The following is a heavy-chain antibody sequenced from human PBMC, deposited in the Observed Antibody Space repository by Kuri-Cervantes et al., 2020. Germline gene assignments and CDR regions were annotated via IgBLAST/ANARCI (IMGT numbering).Heavy chain of an antibody. CDR2: ISPSSSTT. J-gene: IGHJ4*02. Sequence: GGSLRLSCAASGFTFRSYTMNWVRQAPGKGLEWVASISPSSSTTYYADSVRGRFTISRDNAKNSLYLQMNGLRDEDTALYYCARVPDYGDYVDYWGQGTLVTVSS. CDR3: ARVPDYGDYVDY. D-gene: IGHD4-17*01. CDR1: GFTFRSYT. V-gene: IGHV3-48*02.